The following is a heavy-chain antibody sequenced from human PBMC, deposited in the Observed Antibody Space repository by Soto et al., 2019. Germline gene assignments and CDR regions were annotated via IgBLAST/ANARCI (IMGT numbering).Heavy chain of an antibody. CDR1: GGSISSAAYC. D-gene: IGHD7-27*01. CDR2: IYDGGTT. J-gene: IGHJ4*02. V-gene: IGHV4-30-4*01. CDR3: ARGPSGDKVDY. Sequence: QVQLQESGPRLVSPSQTLSLTCTVSGGSISSAAYCWSWIRQSPDKGLEWIGHIYDGGTTYSSPSLKGRVTISAETSETQFALTLNSVSAADTAVYYCARGPSGDKVDYWGQGIQVTVSS.